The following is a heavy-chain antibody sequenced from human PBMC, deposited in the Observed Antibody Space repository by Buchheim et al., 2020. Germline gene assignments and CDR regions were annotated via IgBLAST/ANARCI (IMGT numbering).Heavy chain of an antibody. Sequence: QLQLQESGPGLVKPSETLSLTCTVSGGSISSSSYYWGWIRQPPGKGLEWIGSIYYSGSTYYNPSLQSRVTISVDTSKNQFSLKLSSVTAADTAVYYCARHRTEGNDFWSGYLINYYYGMDVWGQGTT. CDR2: IYYSGST. J-gene: IGHJ6*02. V-gene: IGHV4-39*01. D-gene: IGHD3-3*01. CDR3: ARHRTEGNDFWSGYLINYYYGMDV. CDR1: GGSISSSSYY.